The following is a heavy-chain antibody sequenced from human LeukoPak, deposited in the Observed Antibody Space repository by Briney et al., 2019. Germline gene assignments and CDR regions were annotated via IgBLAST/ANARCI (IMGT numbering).Heavy chain of an antibody. Sequence: SETLSLTCAVSGYSITSSSWWGWIRQPPGKGLEWIGYIYHSGTTYYNPSLQSRVTMSVDTSKNQFSLKLSSVTAVDTAVYYCARDPSYSSSSYYYYYGMDVWGQGTTVTVSS. J-gene: IGHJ6*02. CDR1: GYSITSSSW. V-gene: IGHV4-28*03. D-gene: IGHD6-13*01. CDR3: ARDPSYSSSSYYYYYGMDV. CDR2: IYHSGTT.